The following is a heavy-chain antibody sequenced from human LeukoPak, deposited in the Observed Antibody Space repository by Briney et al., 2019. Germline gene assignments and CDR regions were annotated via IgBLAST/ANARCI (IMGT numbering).Heavy chain of an antibody. CDR3: ARQNSIVPTGDESVAYFEY. CDR1: GGSISSYY. V-gene: IGHV4-59*08. Sequence: SETLSLTCTVSGGSISSYYWSWIRQPPGKGLEWIGYIYYSGSTNYNPSLKSRVTISVDTSKNQFSLKLSSVTAADTAVYYCARQNSIVPTGDESVAYFEYWGQGTLVTVSS. CDR2: IYYSGST. D-gene: IGHD1-1*01. J-gene: IGHJ4*02.